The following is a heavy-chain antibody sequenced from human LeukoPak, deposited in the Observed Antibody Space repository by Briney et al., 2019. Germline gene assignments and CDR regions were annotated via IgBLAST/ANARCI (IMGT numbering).Heavy chain of an antibody. V-gene: IGHV4-30-4*01. J-gene: IGHJ4*02. CDR2: IYFSGST. CDR1: GGSISSSSYY. D-gene: IGHD3-22*01. CDR3: ARVGVGPGYYDSSGYYTRLYYFDY. Sequence: SETLSLTCTVSGGSISSSSYYWSWIRQPPGKGLEWIGYIYFSGSTYYNPSLKSRVTISVDTSKNQFSLKLSSVTAADTAVYYCARVGVGPGYYDSSGYYTRLYYFDYWGQGTLVTVSS.